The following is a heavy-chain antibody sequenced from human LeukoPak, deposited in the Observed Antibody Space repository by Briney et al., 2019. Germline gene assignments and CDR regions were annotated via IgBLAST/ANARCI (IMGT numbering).Heavy chain of an antibody. V-gene: IGHV1-2*06. CDR2: INPNSGGT. D-gene: IGHD6-6*01. CDR3: ARTAARRFDY. Sequence: ASVKVSCKASGYTFTGYYMHWVRQAPGQGLEWMGRINPNSGGTNYAQKFQGRVTMARDTSTSTVYMELSSLRSDDTAVYYCARTAARRFDYWGQGTLVTVSS. J-gene: IGHJ4*02. CDR1: GYTFTGYY.